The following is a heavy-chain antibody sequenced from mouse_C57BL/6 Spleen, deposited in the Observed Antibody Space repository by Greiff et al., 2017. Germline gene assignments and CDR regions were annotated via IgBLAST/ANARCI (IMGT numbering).Heavy chain of an antibody. J-gene: IGHJ1*03. V-gene: IGHV10-3*01. Sequence: EVQLVESGGGLVQPKGSLKLSCAASGFTFNTYAMHWVRQAPGKGLEWVARIRSKSSNYATYYADSVKDRFTISRDGSQSMLYLQMNNLKTEDTAMYYCVREACDDYYHWYFDVWGTGTTVTVSS. D-gene: IGHD2-3*01. CDR1: GFTFNTYA. CDR2: IRSKSSNYAT. CDR3: VREACDDYYHWYFDV.